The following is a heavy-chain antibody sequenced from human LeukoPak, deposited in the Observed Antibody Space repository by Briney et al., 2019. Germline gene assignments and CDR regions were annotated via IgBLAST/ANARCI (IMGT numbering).Heavy chain of an antibody. Sequence: GGSLRLSCAASEFTFSNYAMSWVRQAPGKGLEWVSYISVSGGVRSYADSVKGRFTISRDDARNSLYLQMNSLKDEDTAVYYCARDRGYFYDQLDYWGQGTLVTVSS. CDR3: ARDRGYFYDQLDY. V-gene: IGHV3-48*02. D-gene: IGHD2/OR15-2a*01. J-gene: IGHJ4*02. CDR1: EFTFSNYA. CDR2: ISVSGGVR.